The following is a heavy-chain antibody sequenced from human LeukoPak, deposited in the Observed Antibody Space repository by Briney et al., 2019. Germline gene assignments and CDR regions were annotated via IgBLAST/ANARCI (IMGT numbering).Heavy chain of an antibody. CDR3: AYMTTVTTYVY. V-gene: IGHV3-21*01. Sequence: GGSLRLSCAASGFTFSSYSMNWVRQAPGKGLERVSSISSSSSYIYYADSVKGRFTISRDNAKNSLYLQMSSLRAEDTAVYYCAYMTTVTTYVYWGQGTLVTVSS. D-gene: IGHD4-11*01. CDR1: GFTFSSYS. J-gene: IGHJ4*02. CDR2: ISSSSSYI.